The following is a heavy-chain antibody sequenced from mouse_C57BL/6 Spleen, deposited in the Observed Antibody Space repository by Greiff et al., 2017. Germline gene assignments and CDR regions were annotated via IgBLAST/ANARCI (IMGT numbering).Heavy chain of an antibody. CDR3: TGDYLAEFAY. CDR1: GYTFTSYG. J-gene: IGHJ3*01. CDR2: IYPRSGNT. V-gene: IGHV1-81*01. D-gene: IGHD2-4*01. Sequence: QVQLQQSGAELARPGASVKLSCKASGYTFTSYGISWVKQRTGQGLEWIGEIYPRSGNTYYNEKFKGKATLTADKSSSTAYMELRSLTSEDSAVYFCTGDYLAEFAYWGQGTLVTVSA.